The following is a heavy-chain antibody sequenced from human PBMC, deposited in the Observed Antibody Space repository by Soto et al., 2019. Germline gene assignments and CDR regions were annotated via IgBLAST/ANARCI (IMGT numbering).Heavy chain of an antibody. J-gene: IGHJ4*02. Sequence: QGQLQESGPGLVKPSETLSLTCTVSGGSVSSGSYYWSWIRQPPGKGLEWIGDIYYSGRTNYNPPGTRRVTIAVDTSKNQFSLQLSSVTAADTAVYYCARVRSRGDILGYWGPGTLVTVSS. CDR3: ARVRSRGDILGY. CDR2: IYYSGRT. V-gene: IGHV4-61*01. D-gene: IGHD2-21*01. CDR1: GGSVSSGSYY.